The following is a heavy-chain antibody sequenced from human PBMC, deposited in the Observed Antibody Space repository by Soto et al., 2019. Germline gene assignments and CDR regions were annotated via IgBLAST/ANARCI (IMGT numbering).Heavy chain of an antibody. CDR1: GGTMRQKY. CDR2: IFANGHT. Sequence: PSENLPHTNSVSGGTMRQKYWNGCRQPPGKRLEWIGLIFANGHTDYNPSLKSRVTMSVDASKNQFSLRLTSMTAADTAVYYCVARIAAYGLNWLEPLG. CDR3: VARIAAYGLNWLEP. D-gene: IGHD6-13*01. V-gene: IGHV4-4*07. J-gene: IGHJ5*02.